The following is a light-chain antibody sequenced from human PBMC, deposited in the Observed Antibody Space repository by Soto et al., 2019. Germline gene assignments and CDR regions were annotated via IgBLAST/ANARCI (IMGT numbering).Light chain of an antibody. CDR3: QHTYSTPWT. Sequence: DIQMTQSPSSLSASVGDRVTITCRASQSMSRYLSWYQLRPGKAPKLLIYAASSLQSGVPSRFSGSVSGTDFTLTISSLQPEDFATYYCQHTYSTPWTFGQGTNMEIK. J-gene: IGKJ1*01. V-gene: IGKV1-39*01. CDR2: AAS. CDR1: QSMSRY.